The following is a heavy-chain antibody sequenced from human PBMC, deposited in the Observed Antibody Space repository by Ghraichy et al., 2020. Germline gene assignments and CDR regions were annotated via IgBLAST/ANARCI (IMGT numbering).Heavy chain of an antibody. CDR2: IVVGSGNT. CDR1: GFTFTSSA. V-gene: IGHV1-58*02. CDR3: AADPTLQTAMPSDYYYGMDV. Sequence: SVKVSCKASGFTFTSSAMQWVRQARGQRLEWIGWIVVGSGNTNYAQKFQERVTITRDMSTSTAYMELSSLRSEDTAVYYCAADPTLQTAMPSDYYYGMDVWGQGTTVTVSS. J-gene: IGHJ6*02. D-gene: IGHD5-18*01.